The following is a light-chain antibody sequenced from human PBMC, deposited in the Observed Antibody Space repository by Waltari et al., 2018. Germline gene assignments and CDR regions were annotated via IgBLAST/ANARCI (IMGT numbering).Light chain of an antibody. Sequence: EIVMTQSPATLSVSPGDRAVLSCRASQSVTTHLAWYQQTPGQAPRLLIYGASTRATNIPARFSGSGSGTEFNLTISSLQSEDFAVYYCHQYNNGPPYNFGQGTKLEI. CDR2: GAS. CDR3: HQYNNGPPYN. V-gene: IGKV3-15*01. CDR1: QSVTTH. J-gene: IGKJ2*01.